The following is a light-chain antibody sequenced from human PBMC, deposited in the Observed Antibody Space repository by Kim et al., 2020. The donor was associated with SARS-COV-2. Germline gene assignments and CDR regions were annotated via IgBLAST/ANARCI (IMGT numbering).Light chain of an antibody. CDR2: DAS. Sequence: AAVGDRVTSACQACQDISNYLNWYQQKPGKAPKLLMYDASNLETGVPSRFSGSGSGTDFTFTISSLQPEDIATYYCQQYDNLPITFGQGTRLEIK. CDR3: QQYDNLPIT. V-gene: IGKV1-33*01. CDR1: QDISNY. J-gene: IGKJ5*01.